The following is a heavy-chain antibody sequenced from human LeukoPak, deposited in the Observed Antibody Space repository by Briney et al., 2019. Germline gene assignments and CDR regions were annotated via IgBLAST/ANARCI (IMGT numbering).Heavy chain of an antibody. CDR1: GFTFNTYG. Sequence: GGSLRLSCAASGFTFNTYGMNWVRQAPGKGLEWVAVISYDGSNKYFADSVKGRFTISRDNSKNTLYLQMNSLRAEDTAVYYCAKDSGIAVAGTLRAFDIWGQGTMVTVSS. D-gene: IGHD6-19*01. V-gene: IGHV3-30*18. CDR3: AKDSGIAVAGTLRAFDI. CDR2: ISYDGSNK. J-gene: IGHJ3*02.